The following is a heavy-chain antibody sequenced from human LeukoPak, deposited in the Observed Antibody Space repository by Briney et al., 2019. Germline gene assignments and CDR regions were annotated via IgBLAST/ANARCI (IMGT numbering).Heavy chain of an antibody. V-gene: IGHV5-51*01. D-gene: IGHD6-13*01. CDR2: IYPGDSDI. CDR3: ARRQQLVGTFDY. Sequence: GESLKISCKGSGYSFTIYWIAWVRQMPGKGLEWMGVIYPGDSDIRYSPSFQGQVTISADKSISTAYLQWSSLKASDTAMYYCARRQQLVGTFDYWGQGTLVTVSS. J-gene: IGHJ4*02. CDR1: GYSFTIYW.